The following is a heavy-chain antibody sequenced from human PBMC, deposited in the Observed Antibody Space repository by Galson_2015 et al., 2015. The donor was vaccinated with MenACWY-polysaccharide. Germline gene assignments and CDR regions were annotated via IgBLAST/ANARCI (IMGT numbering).Heavy chain of an antibody. V-gene: IGHV1-18*01. D-gene: IGHD3-22*01. CDR1: GYTFTSYG. CDR3: ARDDDSSGYLDY. J-gene: IGHJ4*02. Sequence: SVKVSCKASGYTFTSYGVTWVRQAPGQGLEWMGRISTYNGNTNYAQKFQGRVTMTTDTSTSTAYMELRSLRSDDTAVYYCARDDDSSGYLDYWGQGTLVTVSS. CDR2: ISTYNGNT.